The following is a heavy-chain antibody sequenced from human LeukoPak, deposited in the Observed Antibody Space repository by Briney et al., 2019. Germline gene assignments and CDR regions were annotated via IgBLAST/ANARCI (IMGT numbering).Heavy chain of an antibody. V-gene: IGHV1-8*01. D-gene: IGHD1-26*01. CDR1: GYTFTSYD. Sequence: ASVKVSCKASGYTFTSYDINWVRQATGQGLEWMGWMNPNSGNTGYAQKLQGRVAMTTDTSTSTAYMELRSLRSDDTAVYYCARDWAIVGATHWGQGTLVTVSS. CDR3: ARDWAIVGATH. CDR2: MNPNSGNT. J-gene: IGHJ4*02.